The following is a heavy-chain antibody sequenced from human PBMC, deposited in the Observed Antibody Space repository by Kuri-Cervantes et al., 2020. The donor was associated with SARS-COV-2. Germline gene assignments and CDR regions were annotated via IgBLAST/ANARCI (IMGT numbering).Heavy chain of an antibody. V-gene: IGHV3-30*04. CDR2: ISFDGRNT. J-gene: IGHJ4*02. CDR1: GVSFSDYV. Sequence: GGSLRLSCAACGVSFSDYVIVWVRKAPGKGLEWVAIISFDGRNTHYAESVSDRFTISRDNSKNVVYLQMNSLRLEDTANYYCAGDPWRVDVSNSKRPFDYWGQGNLVTVSS. D-gene: IGHD4-11*01. CDR3: AGDPWRVDVSNSKRPFDY.